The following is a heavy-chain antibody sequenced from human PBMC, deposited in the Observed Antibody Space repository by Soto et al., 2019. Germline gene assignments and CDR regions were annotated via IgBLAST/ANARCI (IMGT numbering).Heavy chain of an antibody. CDR1: GGSISSGGYS. CDR3: ARYDYGAENIYNIDY. V-gene: IGHV4-30-2*01. Sequence: SETLSLTCAVSGGSISSGGYSWSWIRQPPGKGLEWIGYMYHSGSTNYNPSLKSRVTISVEKSKNQFSLKLSSVTAADTAVYYCARYDYGAENIYNIDYWGREIWVT. CDR2: MYHSGST. D-gene: IGHD3-10*01. J-gene: IGHJ4*02.